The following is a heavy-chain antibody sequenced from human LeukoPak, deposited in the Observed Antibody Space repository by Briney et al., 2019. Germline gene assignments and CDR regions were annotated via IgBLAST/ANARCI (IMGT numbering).Heavy chain of an antibody. CDR1: GYTFTGYY. V-gene: IGHV1-2*02. Sequence: ASVKFSCKASGYTFTGYYMHWVRQAPGQGLEWMGWINPNNGGTNYAQKFQGRVTMTRDTSISTAYMELSRLRSDDTAVYYCARGRGIAVAGGRNAFDIWGQGTMVTVSS. CDR2: INPNNGGT. J-gene: IGHJ3*02. D-gene: IGHD6-19*01. CDR3: ARGRGIAVAGGRNAFDI.